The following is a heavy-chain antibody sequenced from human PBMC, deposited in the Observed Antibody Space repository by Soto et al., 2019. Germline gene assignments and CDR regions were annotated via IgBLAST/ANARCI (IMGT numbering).Heavy chain of an antibody. CDR1: GDSVSSGASH. CDR2: IHRNATA. D-gene: IGHD3-9*01. J-gene: IGHJ6*02. Sequence: PSETLSLTCTLSGDSVSSGASHWTWIRQSPGKGLEWIGYIHRNATADCNPSLKSRVSISVDTSKNQFSLKLTSATTADTAVYYSPRLDRSTSKIGVWGQGTTVTVSS. CDR3: PRLDRSTSKIGV. V-gene: IGHV4-61*08.